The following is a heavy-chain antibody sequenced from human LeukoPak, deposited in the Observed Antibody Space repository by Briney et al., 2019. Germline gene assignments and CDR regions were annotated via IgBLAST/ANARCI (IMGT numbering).Heavy chain of an antibody. CDR3: ARHDSSGYPDY. CDR1: GGSISTSSYY. V-gene: IGHV4-39*01. CDR2: IYYSGST. D-gene: IGHD3-22*01. Sequence: PSETLSLTCTVSGGSISTSSYYRGWIRQPPGKGLEWIRSIYYSGSTYYNPSLKSRVTISVDTSKNQFSLKLSSVTAADTAVYYCARHDSSGYPDYWGQGTLVTVSS. J-gene: IGHJ4*02.